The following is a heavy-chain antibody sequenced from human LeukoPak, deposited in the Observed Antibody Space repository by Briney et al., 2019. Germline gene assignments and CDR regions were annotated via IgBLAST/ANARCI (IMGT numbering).Heavy chain of an antibody. Sequence: ASVKVSCKASGGTFSSYAISWVRQAPGQGLEWMGGIIPIFGTANYAQKFQGRVTITADESTSTAYMELSSLRSEDTAVYYCARVSHASTLSQYYYDSSGPGWGQGTLVTVSS. V-gene: IGHV1-69*13. CDR3: ARVSHASTLSQYYYDSSGPG. J-gene: IGHJ4*02. CDR2: IIPIFGTA. CDR1: GGTFSSYA. D-gene: IGHD3-22*01.